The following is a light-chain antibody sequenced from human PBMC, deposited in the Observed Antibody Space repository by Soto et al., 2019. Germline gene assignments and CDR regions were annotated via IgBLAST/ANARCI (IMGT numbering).Light chain of an antibody. V-gene: IGKV1-17*01. J-gene: IGKJ1*01. CDR3: LQHHSYPWT. Sequence: DIRMTQSPSSLSASIGDRVTITCRASQGISNDLGWYQQKPGLAPKRLISAASTLQSGVPSRSRGSGSGTEFSLTISGLQTEDIATYYCLQHHSYPWTFGQGTKVDIK. CDR2: AAS. CDR1: QGISND.